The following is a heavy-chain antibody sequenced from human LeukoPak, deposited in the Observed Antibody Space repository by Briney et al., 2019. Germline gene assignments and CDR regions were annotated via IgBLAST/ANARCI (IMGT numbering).Heavy chain of an antibody. CDR3: ASGTGQWLVQDY. CDR1: GFTFSSYA. CDR2: ISYDGSNK. D-gene: IGHD6-19*01. V-gene: IGHV3-30-3*01. Sequence: TGRSLRLSCAASGFTFSSYAMHWVRQAPGKGLEWVAVISYDGSNKYYGDSVKGRFTISRDNSKNTLYLQMNSLRAKDTAVYYCASGTGQWLVQDYWGQGTLVIVSS. J-gene: IGHJ4*02.